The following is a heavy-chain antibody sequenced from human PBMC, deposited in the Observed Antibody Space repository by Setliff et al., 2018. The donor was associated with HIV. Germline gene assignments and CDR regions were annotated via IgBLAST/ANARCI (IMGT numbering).Heavy chain of an antibody. Sequence: GGSLRLSCAASGFTFSSYSMNWVRQAPGKGLEWVSSISSGSSYIYYAESVKGRFTISRDNAKNSLYLQMNSLRAEDTAVYYCARDQVAVDSVARWRKEYFMDVWGKGTTVTVSS. CDR3: ARDQVAVDSVARWRKEYFMDV. V-gene: IGHV3-21*01. CDR2: ISSGSSYI. J-gene: IGHJ6*03. CDR1: GFTFSSYS. D-gene: IGHD5-12*01.